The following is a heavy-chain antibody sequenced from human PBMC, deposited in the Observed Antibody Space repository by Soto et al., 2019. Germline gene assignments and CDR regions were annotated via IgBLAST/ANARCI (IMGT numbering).Heavy chain of an antibody. CDR3: TTETYYEFWSGLLGGDY. V-gene: IGHV3-15*01. CDR1: GFTFSNAW. Sequence: EVQLVESGGGLVKPGGSLRLSCAASGFTFSNAWMSWVRQAPGKGLEWVGRIKSKTDGGTTDYAAPVKGRFTISRDDSKNTLYLQMNSLKTEDTAVYYCTTETYYEFWSGLLGGDYWGQGTLVTVSS. J-gene: IGHJ4*02. D-gene: IGHD3-3*01. CDR2: IKSKTDGGTT.